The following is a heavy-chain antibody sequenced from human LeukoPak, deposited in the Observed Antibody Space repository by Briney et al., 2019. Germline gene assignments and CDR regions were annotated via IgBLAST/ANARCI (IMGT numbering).Heavy chain of an antibody. CDR2: ISYDGSNK. V-gene: IGHV3-30*04. Sequence: PGGFLRLSCAASGFTFSSYAMHWVRQAPGKGLEWVAVISYDGSNKYYADSVKGRFTISRDNSKNTLYLQMNSLRAEDTAVYYCAREVVLLTDYYYGMDVWGQGTTVTVSS. D-gene: IGHD2-15*01. CDR3: AREVVLLTDYYYGMDV. CDR1: GFTFSSYA. J-gene: IGHJ6*02.